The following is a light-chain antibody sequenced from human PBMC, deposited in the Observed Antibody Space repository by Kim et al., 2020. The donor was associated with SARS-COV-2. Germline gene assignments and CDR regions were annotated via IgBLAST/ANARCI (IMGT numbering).Light chain of an antibody. J-gene: IGKJ1*01. Sequence: EIVMTQSSATLSVSPGERATLSCRASQSVSSSLAWYQQKPGQPPTLLIYGASTRAIGVPARFSGSGSGTEFTLTISSLQSEDSAVYFCHQYNKWPRTFGQGTKVEIK. CDR1: QSVSSS. CDR2: GAS. V-gene: IGKV3-15*01. CDR3: HQYNKWPRT.